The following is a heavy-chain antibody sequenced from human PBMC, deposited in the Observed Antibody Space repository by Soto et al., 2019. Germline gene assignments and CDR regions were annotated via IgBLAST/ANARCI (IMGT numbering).Heavy chain of an antibody. D-gene: IGHD3-10*01. CDR1: GFAFSSYA. CDR3: AKALLWFGELLSGVGYYYGMDV. Sequence: GSLSLSCAASGFAFSSYAMILGCQAPGKGLGWVLAISGSGGSTYYADSVKGRFTISRDNSKNTLYLQMNSLRAEDTAVYYCAKALLWFGELLSGVGYYYGMDVWGQGTTVTVSS. J-gene: IGHJ6*02. V-gene: IGHV3-23*01. CDR2: ISGSGGST.